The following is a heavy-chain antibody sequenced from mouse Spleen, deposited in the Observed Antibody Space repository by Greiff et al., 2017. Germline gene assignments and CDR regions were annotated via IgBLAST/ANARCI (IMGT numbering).Heavy chain of an antibody. V-gene: IGHV1-69*01. CDR2: IDPSDSYT. D-gene: IGHD1-2*01. CDR1: GYTFTSYW. CDR3: ARGVLRRSMDY. J-gene: IGHJ4*01. Sequence: VQLQQPGAELVMPGASVKLSCKASGYTFTSYWMHWVKQRPGQGLEWIGEIDPSDSYTNYNQKFKGKATLTVDKSSSTAYMQLSSLTSEDSAVYYCARGVLRRSMDYWGQGTSVTVSS.